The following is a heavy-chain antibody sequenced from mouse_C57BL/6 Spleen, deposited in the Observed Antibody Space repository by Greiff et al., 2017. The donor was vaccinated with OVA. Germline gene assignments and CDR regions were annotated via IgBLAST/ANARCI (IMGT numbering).Heavy chain of an antibody. CDR3: LKKLWLRQGYWYFDV. D-gene: IGHD2-2*01. CDR2: IDPETGGT. V-gene: IGHV1-15*01. CDR1: GYTFTDYE. Sequence: VKLKQSGAELVRPGASVTLSCKASGYTFTDYEMHWVKQTPVHGLEWIGAIDPETGGTAYNQKFKGKAILTADKSSSTAYMELRSLTSEDSAVYYSLKKLWLRQGYWYFDVWGTGTTVTVSS. J-gene: IGHJ1*03.